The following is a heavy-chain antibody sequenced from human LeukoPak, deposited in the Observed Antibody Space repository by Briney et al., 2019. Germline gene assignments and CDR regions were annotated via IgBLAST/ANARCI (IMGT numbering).Heavy chain of an antibody. J-gene: IGHJ4*02. D-gene: IGHD3-22*01. CDR2: IYYRGST. V-gene: IGHV4-59*01. CDR3: ARLSGYSSGHYYSDY. CDR1: GGSISSDY. Sequence: SETLSLTCSVSGGSISSDYWSWIRQPPGKGLKWVGYIYYRGSTNYNPSLKSRVTISVDTSKNQFSLKLSSVTAADTAVYYCARLSGYSSGHYYSDYWGQGTLVTVSS.